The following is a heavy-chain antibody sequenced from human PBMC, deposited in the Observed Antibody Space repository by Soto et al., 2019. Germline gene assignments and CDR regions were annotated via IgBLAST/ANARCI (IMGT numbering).Heavy chain of an antibody. CDR3: ARGPRYSPDY. D-gene: IGHD5-18*01. Sequence: GESLKISCKGSGYSFTSYWISWGRQMPGKGLEWMGRIDPSDSYTNYSPSFQGHVTISADKSISTAYLQWSSLRSDDTAVYYCARGPRYSPDYWGQGTLVTVSS. J-gene: IGHJ4*02. CDR2: IDPSDSYT. CDR1: GYSFTSYW. V-gene: IGHV5-10-1*01.